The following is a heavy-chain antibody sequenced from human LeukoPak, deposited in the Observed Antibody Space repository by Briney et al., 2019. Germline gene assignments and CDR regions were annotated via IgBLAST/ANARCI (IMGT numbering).Heavy chain of an antibody. V-gene: IGHV4-34*01. CDR3: ASNGPLLSDTNRYYFNY. Sequence: AGGSLRLSCTTSGFTFGDYAMSWFRQSPGKGLEWIGEINHSGTTNYNPSLESRVTISVDTSKNQFSLNLSSVTAADTAVYYCASNGPLLSDTNRYYFNYWGQGTLVTVSS. D-gene: IGHD2-8*01. CDR2: INHSGTT. J-gene: IGHJ4*02. CDR1: GFTFGDYA.